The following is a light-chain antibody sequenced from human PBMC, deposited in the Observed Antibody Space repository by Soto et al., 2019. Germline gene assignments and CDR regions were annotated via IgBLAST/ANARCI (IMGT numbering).Light chain of an antibody. CDR2: GAS. Sequence: DIQMTQSPSTLSGSVGDRVTITCRASQTISSWLAWYQQKPGKAPKLLIYGASSRATGIPDKFSGSGSGKDVRRTVIRLEPEDFPVYYCQQYGSSQQTVGQGTNVDIK. CDR3: QQYGSSQQT. J-gene: IGKJ1*01. V-gene: IGKV1-5*01. CDR1: QTISSW.